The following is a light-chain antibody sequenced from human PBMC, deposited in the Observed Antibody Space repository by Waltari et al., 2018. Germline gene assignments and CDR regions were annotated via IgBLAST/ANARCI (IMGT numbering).Light chain of an antibody. Sequence: DVVMTQSPLSLPVTLGQPASISCRSSQSLVHSDGNTYLNWCQQRPGQSPRRLMYKVSKRDSGVPDRFSGSGSGTDFTLKISRVEAEDVGVYYCMQGSHWPRTFGQGTKLEI. CDR2: KVS. V-gene: IGKV2-30*02. CDR1: QSLVHSDGNTY. CDR3: MQGSHWPRT. J-gene: IGKJ2*01.